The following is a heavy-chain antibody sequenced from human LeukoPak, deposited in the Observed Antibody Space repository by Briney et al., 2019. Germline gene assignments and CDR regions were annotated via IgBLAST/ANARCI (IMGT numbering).Heavy chain of an antibody. Sequence: SETLSLTCTVSDDSITMYYWTWIRQPPGKGLEWIGYVDHTRGTKFNPSLNGRVSISRDTSNNFFSLRLRSVTAADTAVYFCARGRVSSSTWYSTYYYFFYMDFWGKGTTVTVSS. CDR3: ARGRVSSSTWYSTYYYFFYMDF. CDR2: VDHTRGT. V-gene: IGHV4-59*01. D-gene: IGHD4-11*01. CDR1: DDSITMYY. J-gene: IGHJ6*03.